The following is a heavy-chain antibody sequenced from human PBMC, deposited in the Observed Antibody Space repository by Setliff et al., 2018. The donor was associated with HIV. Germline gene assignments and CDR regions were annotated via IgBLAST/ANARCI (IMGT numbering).Heavy chain of an antibody. CDR3: TNRGGSGTNVGNWFDP. J-gene: IGHJ5*02. Sequence: GASVKVSCKASGGTLTTYGISWVRQAPGQGLEWMGGILPIFGSTDYAQKFQGRLTITAVQSQNTVYMELSSLRSDDTAVYYCTNRGGSGTNVGNWFDPWGQGTLVTVSS. CDR1: GGTLTTYG. V-gene: IGHV1-69*13. CDR2: ILPIFGST. D-gene: IGHD3-10*01.